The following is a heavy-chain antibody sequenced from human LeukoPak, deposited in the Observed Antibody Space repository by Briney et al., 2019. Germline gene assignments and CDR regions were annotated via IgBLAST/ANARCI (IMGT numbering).Heavy chain of an antibody. Sequence: GGSLRLSCAASGFTFSSYSMNWVRQAPGKGLEWVSSISSSSSYIYYADSVKGRFTISRDNAKNSLYLQMNSLRAEDTAVYYCASTAIAAAAPWYFDYWGQGTLVTVSS. D-gene: IGHD6-13*01. CDR1: GFTFSSYS. J-gene: IGHJ4*02. CDR3: ASTAIAAAAPWYFDY. CDR2: ISSSSSYI. V-gene: IGHV3-21*01.